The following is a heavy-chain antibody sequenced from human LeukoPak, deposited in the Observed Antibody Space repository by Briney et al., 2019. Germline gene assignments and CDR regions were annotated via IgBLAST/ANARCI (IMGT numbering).Heavy chain of an antibody. Sequence: GGSLRLSGAASGFTFSDYYMSWIRQAPGKGLEWVSYISSSSSYTNYADSVKGRFTISRDNAKNSLYLQMNSLRAEDTAVYYCARFLVVAGADYWGQGTLVTVSS. CDR1: GFTFSDYY. V-gene: IGHV3-11*06. J-gene: IGHJ4*02. CDR3: ARFLVVAGADY. CDR2: ISSSSSYT. D-gene: IGHD6-19*01.